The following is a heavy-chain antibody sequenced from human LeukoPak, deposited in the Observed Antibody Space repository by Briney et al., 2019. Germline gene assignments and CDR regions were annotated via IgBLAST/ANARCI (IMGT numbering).Heavy chain of an antibody. CDR2: ISGSGGST. CDR3: AKNADRGAYCRGGSCYPYYYYYMDV. D-gene: IGHD2-15*01. V-gene: IGHV3-23*01. Sequence: PGGSLRLSCAASGFTFSSYGMNWVRQAPGKGLEWVSGISGSGGSTYYADSVKGRFTVSRDNSKNTLYLQMNSLTVEDTAIYYCAKNADRGAYCRGGSCYPYYYYYMDVWGTGTTVTISS. J-gene: IGHJ6*03. CDR1: GFTFSSYG.